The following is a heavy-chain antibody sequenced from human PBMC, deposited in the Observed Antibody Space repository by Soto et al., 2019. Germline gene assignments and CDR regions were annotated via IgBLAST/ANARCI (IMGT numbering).Heavy chain of an antibody. D-gene: IGHD2-15*01. CDR1: GFSFSDHY. Sequence: EVQLVESGGGLVRPGGSLRLSCAASGFSFSDHYMDWVRQAPGKGLEWVGHTRNKAYSFTTEYAPALTGRFTISRDDSEESLYLQMNGLRTEDTALYYCVTSMPGSKWSGLDSWGQGTLVTVSP. V-gene: IGHV3-72*01. J-gene: IGHJ4*02. CDR2: TRNKAYSFTT. CDR3: VTSMPGSKWSGLDS.